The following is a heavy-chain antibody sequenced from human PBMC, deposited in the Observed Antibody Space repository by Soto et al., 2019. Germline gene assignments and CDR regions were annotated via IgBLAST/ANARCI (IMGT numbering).Heavy chain of an antibody. CDR2: IYYSGST. D-gene: IGHD3-3*01. V-gene: IGHV4-39*01. J-gene: IGHJ5*02. CDR1: VDSSTSTDYY. Sequence: SETLSLTGTATVDSSTSTDYYWGWILQPPGKGLEWVASIYYSGSTYHNPSLKSRVTISVDTSKNQFSLKVTSVTAADTAVYYCARHWRTGYSTVFGVVMGWFDPWGQGTLVTVSS. CDR3: ARHWRTGYSTVFGVVMGWFDP.